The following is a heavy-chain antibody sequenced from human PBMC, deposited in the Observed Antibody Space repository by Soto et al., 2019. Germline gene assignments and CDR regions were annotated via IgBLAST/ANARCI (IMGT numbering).Heavy chain of an antibody. J-gene: IGHJ4*02. CDR1: GGSFSNYY. CDR3: ARQNDDYADSYYLDY. Sequence: SSETQSLTCAVYGGSFSNYYWGCISQPPGQGLEWIGSIYYSGSTYYNPSLKSRVAISIDTSKNQFSLKLSSVTAADTAVYYCARQNDDYADSYYLDYWGQGALVTVSS. V-gene: IGHV4-39*01. D-gene: IGHD4-17*01. CDR2: IYYSGST.